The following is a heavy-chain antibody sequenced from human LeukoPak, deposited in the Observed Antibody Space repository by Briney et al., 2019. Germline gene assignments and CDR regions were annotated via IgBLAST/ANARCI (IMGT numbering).Heavy chain of an antibody. CDR1: GFTFRSYA. CDR2: ISGSGT. CDR3: ARDPNGDYIGAFDM. V-gene: IGHV3-23*01. D-gene: IGHD4-17*01. J-gene: IGHJ3*02. Sequence: PGGSLRLSCATSGFTFRSYAMIWVRQAPERGLQWVSGISGSGTYYADFAKGRFTISRDNSKNTLYLQINSLRAEDTATYYCARDPNGDYIGAFDMWGQGTMVTVS.